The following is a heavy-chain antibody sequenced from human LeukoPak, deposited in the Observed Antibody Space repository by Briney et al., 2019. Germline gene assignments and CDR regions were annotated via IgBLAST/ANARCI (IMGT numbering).Heavy chain of an antibody. V-gene: IGHV3-74*01. CDR1: GFTFTSYW. Sequence: GGSLRLSCAASGFTFTSYWMHWVRQDPGKGLVWVSRMNSDGRSTNYADSVKGRFTISRDNSKNTLYLQMNSLRAEDTAVYYCALLGPAAARYYYGMDVWGQGTTVTVSS. CDR3: ALLGPAAARYYYGMDV. CDR2: MNSDGRST. J-gene: IGHJ6*02. D-gene: IGHD6-13*01.